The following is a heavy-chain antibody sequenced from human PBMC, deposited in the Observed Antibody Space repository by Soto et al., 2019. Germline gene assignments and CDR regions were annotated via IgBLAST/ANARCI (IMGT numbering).Heavy chain of an antibody. CDR2: VYYSGST. CDR1: GGSISGYY. CDR3: ARDGQYCRGSTCSWYFQY. Sequence: SETLSLTCTVSGGSISGYYWSWIRQPPGKGLEWIGYVYYSGSTTYNPSLKSRVTISADTSKNQFSLRLSSVTAADTAVYYCARDGQYCRGSTCSWYFQYWGQGALVTVSS. V-gene: IGHV4-59*01. J-gene: IGHJ4*02. D-gene: IGHD2-15*01.